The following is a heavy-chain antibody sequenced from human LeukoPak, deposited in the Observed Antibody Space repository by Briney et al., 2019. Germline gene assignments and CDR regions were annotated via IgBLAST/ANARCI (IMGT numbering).Heavy chain of an antibody. Sequence: PGGSLRLSCAASGFTFSSYGMHWVRQAPGKGLEWVAVIWYDGSNKYYADSVKGRFTISRDNSKNTLYLQMNSLRAEDTAVYYCARGVILEWLLSPYYYYGMDVWGQGTTVTVSS. J-gene: IGHJ6*02. CDR2: IWYDGSNK. V-gene: IGHV3-33*01. CDR3: ARGVILEWLLSPYYYYGMDV. CDR1: GFTFSSYG. D-gene: IGHD3-3*01.